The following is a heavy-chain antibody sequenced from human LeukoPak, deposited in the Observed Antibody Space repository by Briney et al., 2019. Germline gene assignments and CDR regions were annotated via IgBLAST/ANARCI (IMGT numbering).Heavy chain of an antibody. CDR2: ISSSSSTI. J-gene: IGHJ4*02. V-gene: IGHV3-48*04. CDR1: GFTFSSYS. D-gene: IGHD6-19*01. Sequence: GGSLRLSCAASGFTFSSYSMNWVRQAPGKGLEWVSYISSSSSTIYYADSVKGRFTISRDNSKNSLYLQMNSLSTEDTALYYCAKGGSGWSYYFDFWGQGTLVTVSS. CDR3: AKGGSGWSYYFDF.